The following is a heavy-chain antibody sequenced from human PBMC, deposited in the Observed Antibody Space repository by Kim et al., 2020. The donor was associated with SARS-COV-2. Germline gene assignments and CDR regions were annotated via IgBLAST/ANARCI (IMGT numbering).Heavy chain of an antibody. J-gene: IGHJ1*01. D-gene: IGHD6-13*01. V-gene: IGHV3-23*01. CDR2: ISTGGGSI. CDR1: GFTFAPFT. CDR3: AKDRDSASWYGYFQS. Sequence: GGSLRLSCAASGFTFAPFTMSWVRQAPGKGLEWVSSISTGGGSIYYANSVKGRFTISRENSKSTVFLQLNSLRVEDTAVYYCAKDRDSASWYGYFQSWGQGTLVPVAS.